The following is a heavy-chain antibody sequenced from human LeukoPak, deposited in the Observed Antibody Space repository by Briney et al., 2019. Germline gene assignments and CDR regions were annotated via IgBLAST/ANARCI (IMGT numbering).Heavy chain of an antibody. J-gene: IGHJ6*03. V-gene: IGHV4-34*01. D-gene: IGHD2-2*01. CDR3: AREFIVVVPAASRLYYYYMDV. CDR1: GGSFSGYY. Sequence: SETLSLTCAVYGGSFSGYYWSWIRQPPGKGLEWIGEINHSGSTNYNPSLKSRVTISVDTSKNQFSLKLSSVTAADTAVYYCAREFIVVVPAASRLYYYYMDVWGKGTTVTISS. CDR2: INHSGST.